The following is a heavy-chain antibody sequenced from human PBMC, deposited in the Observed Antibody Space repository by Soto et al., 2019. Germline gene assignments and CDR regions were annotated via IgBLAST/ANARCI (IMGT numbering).Heavy chain of an antibody. D-gene: IGHD3-10*01. V-gene: IGHV3-66*01. CDR1: RFTASSNY. CDR3: ARVRRDYCGSGTLYYFDY. CDR2: IYSGGST. Sequence: PGGSLRLSCAASRFTASSNYMSWVRQAPGKGLEWVSVIYSGGSTYYADSVKGRFTISRDNSKNTLYLQMNSLRAEDTAVYYCARVRRDYCGSGTLYYFDYWGQGTLVTVSS. J-gene: IGHJ4*02.